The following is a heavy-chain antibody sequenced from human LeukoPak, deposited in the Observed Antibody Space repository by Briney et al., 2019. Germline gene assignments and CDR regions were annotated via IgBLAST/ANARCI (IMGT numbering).Heavy chain of an antibody. J-gene: IGHJ4*02. Sequence: GGSLRLSCAASGFTFSNYWMSWVRQAPGKGLDWVANIKQDGSEKYYVDSVNGRFAISRDNAKKSLYLQMNSLRAEDLAVYYCARARYCSGTSCYFDYWGQGTLVTVSS. CDR1: GFTFSNYW. D-gene: IGHD2-15*01. CDR3: ARARYCSGTSCYFDY. V-gene: IGHV3-7*01. CDR2: IKQDGSEK.